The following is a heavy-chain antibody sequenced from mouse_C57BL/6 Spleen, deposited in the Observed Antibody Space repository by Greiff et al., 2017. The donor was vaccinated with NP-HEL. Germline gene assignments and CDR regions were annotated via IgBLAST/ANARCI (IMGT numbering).Heavy chain of an antibody. CDR2: ISSGSSTI. Sequence: EVKLVESGGGLVKPGGSLKLSCAASGFTFSDYGMHWVRQAPEKGLEWVAYISSGSSTIYYADTVKGRFTISRDNAKNTLFLQMTSLRSEDTAMYYCARKEIYYGSSPYYYAMDYWGQGTSVTVSS. CDR3: ARKEIYYGSSPYYYAMDY. CDR1: GFTFSDYG. V-gene: IGHV5-17*01. J-gene: IGHJ4*01. D-gene: IGHD1-1*01.